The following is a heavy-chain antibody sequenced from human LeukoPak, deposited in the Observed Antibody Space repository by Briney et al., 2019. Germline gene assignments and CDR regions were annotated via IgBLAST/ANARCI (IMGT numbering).Heavy chain of an antibody. J-gene: IGHJ3*02. CDR2: IYYSGSI. D-gene: IGHD4-17*01. Sequence: SETLSLTCAVSGYSISSSNYWAWIRQPPGKGLEWIGYIYYSGSIYYNPSLKSRVTMSVDTSKNQFSLKLSSVTAVDTAVYYCARKATTGPTKAAFDIWGQGTMVTVSS. V-gene: IGHV4-28*05. CDR1: GYSISSSNY. CDR3: ARKATTGPTKAAFDI.